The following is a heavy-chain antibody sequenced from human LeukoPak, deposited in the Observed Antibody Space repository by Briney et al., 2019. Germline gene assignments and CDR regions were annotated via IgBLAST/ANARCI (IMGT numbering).Heavy chain of an antibody. CDR3: AKDWAPGQGYYYYYMDV. J-gene: IGHJ6*03. V-gene: IGHV3-33*06. Sequence: GGSLRLSYAASGFTFSSYGMHWVRQAPGKGLEWVAVIWYDGSNKYYADSVKGRFTISRDNSKNTLYLQMNSLRAEDTAVYYCAKDWAPGQGYYYYYMDVWGKGTAVTVSS. D-gene: IGHD3-16*01. CDR2: IWYDGSNK. CDR1: GFTFSSYG.